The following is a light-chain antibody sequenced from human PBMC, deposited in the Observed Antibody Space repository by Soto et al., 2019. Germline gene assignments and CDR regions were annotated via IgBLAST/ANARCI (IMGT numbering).Light chain of an antibody. CDR2: GAS. J-gene: IGKJ1*01. Sequence: EIVLTQSPGTLSLSPGERATLSCRASQSVTSSFLAWYQQKPGQTPRLLMYGASSRATGIPDRFSGSGSGTESTLTSSILESEDFAVYYCQQYSSSPWTFGQGTTVEIK. CDR3: QQYSSSPWT. CDR1: QSVTSSF. V-gene: IGKV3-20*01.